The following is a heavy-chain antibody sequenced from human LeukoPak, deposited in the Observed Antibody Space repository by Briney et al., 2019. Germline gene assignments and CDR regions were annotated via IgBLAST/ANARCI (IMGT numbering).Heavy chain of an antibody. Sequence: ASVKVSCKVSGYTLTELSMHWVRQAPGKGLEWMGGFDPEDGETIYAQKFQGRVTMTEDTSTDTAYMELSSLRSEDTAVYYCATDNPIAVAGTYYYYMDVWGQGTLVTVSS. CDR1: GYTLTELS. D-gene: IGHD6-19*01. CDR3: ATDNPIAVAGTYYYYMDV. CDR2: FDPEDGET. V-gene: IGHV1-24*01. J-gene: IGHJ6*03.